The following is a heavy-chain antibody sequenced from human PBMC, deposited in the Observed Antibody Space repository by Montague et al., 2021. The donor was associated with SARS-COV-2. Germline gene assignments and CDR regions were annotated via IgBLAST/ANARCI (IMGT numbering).Heavy chain of an antibody. J-gene: IGHJ4*02. V-gene: IGHV4-39*01. CDR2: NNDAGSA. Sequence: SETLSLTCSVSGGSFSSGDSDWGWLRQAPGKGREGNGDNNDAGSAYYNPSRRSGVTISADTSKNQFSLKLNSVTAADTAVYYWVATYTGNWYYFDYWGQGTLVTVSS. CDR3: VATYTGNWYYFDY. CDR1: GGSFSSGDSD. D-gene: IGHD6-13*01.